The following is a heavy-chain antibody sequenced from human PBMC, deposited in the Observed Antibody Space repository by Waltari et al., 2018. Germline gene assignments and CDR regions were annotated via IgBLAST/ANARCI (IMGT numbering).Heavy chain of an antibody. CDR2: IKQDGSEK. CDR3: ARENLFDY. J-gene: IGHJ4*02. V-gene: IGHV3-7*01. CDR1: GFTVSSYW. Sequence: EVQLVESGGGLVQPGGSLRTSCAASGFTVSSYWMSWVRQAPGKGLEWVANIKQDGSEKYYVDSVKGRFTISRDNAKNSLYLQMNSLRAEDTAVYYCARENLFDYWGQGTLVTVSS.